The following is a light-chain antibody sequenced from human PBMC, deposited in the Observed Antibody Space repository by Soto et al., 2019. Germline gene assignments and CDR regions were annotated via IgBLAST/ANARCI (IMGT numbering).Light chain of an antibody. J-gene: IGKJ1*01. CDR1: QSISSW. CDR3: QQYNSYWT. V-gene: IGKV1-5*03. Sequence: DIQMTQSPSTLSASVGDRVTITCRASQSISSWLAWYQQKPGKAPKLLIYKAASLESGVPSRFSGSGSGNEFTLTISSRQPDDFATYYCQQYNSYWTFGQGTKVDIK. CDR2: KAA.